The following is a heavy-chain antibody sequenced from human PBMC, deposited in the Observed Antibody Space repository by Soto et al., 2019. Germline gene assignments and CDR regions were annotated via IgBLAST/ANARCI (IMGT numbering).Heavy chain of an antibody. CDR3: ARGPYGLDY. V-gene: IGHV4-34*01. Sequence: ETLSLTCAVYGGTFSGYYRSWIRQPPGKGLEWIGEINHSGSTNYNPSLKSRVTISVDTSKKQFSLKLSSVTAADTAVYYCARGPYGLDYWGQGTLVTVSS. CDR1: GGTFSGYY. D-gene: IGHD3-10*01. J-gene: IGHJ4*02. CDR2: INHSGST.